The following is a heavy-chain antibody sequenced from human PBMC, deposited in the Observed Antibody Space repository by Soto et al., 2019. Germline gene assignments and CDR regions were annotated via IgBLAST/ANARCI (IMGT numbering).Heavy chain of an antibody. Sequence: SETLSLTCTVSGGSVSSGSYYWSWIRQPPGKGLEWIGYIYYSGSTNYSPSLKSRVTISVDTSKNQFSLKLSSVTAADTAVYYCARETGATSYYGMDVWGQGTTVTVSS. D-gene: IGHD1-26*01. J-gene: IGHJ6*02. CDR3: ARETGATSYYGMDV. CDR2: IYYSGST. CDR1: GGSVSSGSYY. V-gene: IGHV4-61*01.